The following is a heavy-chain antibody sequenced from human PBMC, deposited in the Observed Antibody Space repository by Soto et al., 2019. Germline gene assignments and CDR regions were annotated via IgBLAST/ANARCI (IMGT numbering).Heavy chain of an antibody. J-gene: IGHJ5*01. Sequence: GESLKISCTASGYNFPGYWIGWVRQMPGKGLEWMGRIAPADSYTNYSPSFHGHVTMSVDRSTSTAYLQWGSLKASDAAMYYCVRVPIGHSDDSGYSDSWGQGTQVTVSS. CDR1: GYNFPGYW. CDR3: VRVPIGHSDDSGYSDS. V-gene: IGHV5-10-1*01. D-gene: IGHD3-22*01. CDR2: IAPADSYT.